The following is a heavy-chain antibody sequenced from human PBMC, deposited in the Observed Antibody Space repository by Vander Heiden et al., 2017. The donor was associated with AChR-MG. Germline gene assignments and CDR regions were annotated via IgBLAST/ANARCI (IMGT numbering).Heavy chain of an antibody. CDR2: IGYDGSAK. V-gene: IGHV3-33*01. Sequence: QVQLVESGGGVVQPGRSLRLSCAASGFTFSAYGMPWARPDPGKGREWVAVIGYDGSAKYYADSVKGRFTISRDDSKNTLYLQMNSLRAEDTAVYYCARVYCSGGSCYGPFDYWGQGSLVTVSS. CDR3: ARVYCSGGSCYGPFDY. J-gene: IGHJ4*02. CDR1: GFTFSAYG. D-gene: IGHD2-15*01.